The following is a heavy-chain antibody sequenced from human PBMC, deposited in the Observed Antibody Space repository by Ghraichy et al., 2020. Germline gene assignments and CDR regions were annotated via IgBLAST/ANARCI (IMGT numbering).Heavy chain of an antibody. CDR2: VYTSGNT. CDR3: ARVDTRETFDY. J-gene: IGHJ4*02. D-gene: IGHD5-18*01. Sequence: SETLSLTCTVSGGSISSDSWSWSRLPAGKGLEWIGRVYTSGNTNCNPSLKSRVTMSIDTSKNQFSLKLSSVTAADTAVYYCARVDTRETFDYWGQGTLVTVSS. CDR1: GGSISSDS. V-gene: IGHV4-4*07.